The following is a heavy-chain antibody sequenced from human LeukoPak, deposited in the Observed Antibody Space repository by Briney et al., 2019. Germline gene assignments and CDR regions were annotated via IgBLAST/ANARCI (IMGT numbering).Heavy chain of an antibody. CDR3: ARDIKVRGYCSGGSCYYYYYYGMDV. D-gene: IGHD2-15*01. Sequence: SVKVSCKASGGTFSSYAISWVRQAPGQGLEWMGGIIPIFGTANYAQKFQGRVTITRDTSASTAYMELSSLRSEDTAVYYCARDIKVRGYCSGGSCYYYYYYGMDVWGQGTTVTVSS. CDR2: IIPIFGTA. V-gene: IGHV1-69*05. CDR1: GGTFSSYA. J-gene: IGHJ6*02.